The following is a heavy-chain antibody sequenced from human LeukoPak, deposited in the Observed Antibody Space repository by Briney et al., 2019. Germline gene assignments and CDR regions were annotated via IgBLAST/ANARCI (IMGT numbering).Heavy chain of an antibody. V-gene: IGHV3-23*01. CDR2: ISDSGGRT. CDR3: AKDPNPFYDFWSGYK. J-gene: IGHJ4*02. CDR1: GITLSNYG. Sequence: GGSLRLSCAVSGITLSNYGMSWVRQAPGKGLEWVAGISDSGGRTNYADSVEGRFTISRDNSKNILYLQMSSLRAEDTAVYYCAKDPNPFYDFWSGYKWGQGTLVTVSS. D-gene: IGHD3-3*01.